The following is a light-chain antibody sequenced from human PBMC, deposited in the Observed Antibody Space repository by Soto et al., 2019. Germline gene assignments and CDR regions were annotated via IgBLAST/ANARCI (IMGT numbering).Light chain of an antibody. CDR3: QQYGSSPFT. J-gene: IGKJ3*01. CDR2: GVS. Sequence: EIVLTQSPGTLSLSPGERATLSCRASQSISSSFLAWYQQRPGQAPRLLIHGVSSKAAGIPDRFSGSGSGTDFTLTINRLAPEDFALYFCQQYGSSPFTFGPGTQREIK. V-gene: IGKV3-20*01. CDR1: QSISSSF.